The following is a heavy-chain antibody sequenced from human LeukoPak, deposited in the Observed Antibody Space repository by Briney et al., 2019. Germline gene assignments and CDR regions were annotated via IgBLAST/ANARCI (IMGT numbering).Heavy chain of an antibody. V-gene: IGHV4-34*01. Sequence: SETLSLTCAVYGGSFSGYYWSWIRQPPGKGLEWIGEINHSGSTNYNPSLKSRVTISVDTSKNQFPLKLSSVTAADTAVYYCARGYSGYSYGYGYYYYMDVWGKGTTVTVSS. CDR2: INHSGST. CDR3: ARGYSGYSYGYGYYYYMDV. D-gene: IGHD5-18*01. CDR1: GGSFSGYY. J-gene: IGHJ6*03.